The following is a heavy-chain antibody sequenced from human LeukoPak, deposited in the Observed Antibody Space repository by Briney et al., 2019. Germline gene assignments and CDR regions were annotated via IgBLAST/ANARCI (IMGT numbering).Heavy chain of an antibody. CDR1: GGSISSSNW. V-gene: IGHV4-4*02. D-gene: IGHD1-26*01. CDR3: ARGPLTGATAYYYYYMDV. CDR2: IYHSGST. J-gene: IGHJ6*03. Sequence: SETLSLTCAVSGGSISSSNWWSWVRQPPGKGLEWIGEIYHSGSTNYNPSLKSRVTISVDKSKNQFSLKQSSVTAADTAVYYCARGPLTGATAYYYYYMDVWGKGTTVTVSS.